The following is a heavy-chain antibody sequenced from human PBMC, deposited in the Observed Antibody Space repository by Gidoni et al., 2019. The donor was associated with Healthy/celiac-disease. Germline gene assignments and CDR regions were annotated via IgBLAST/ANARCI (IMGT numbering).Heavy chain of an antibody. CDR2: IRSKANSYAT. CDR1: GFTVSCSA. D-gene: IGHD3-22*01. Sequence: EVQLVESGGGLVQPGGSLKLSCAASGFTVSCSAMPWVRQASGTGLEVVGRIRSKANSYATAYAASVKGRFTISRDDSKNTAYLQMNSLKTEDTAVYYCLVVHPPYFDYWGQGTLVTVSS. V-gene: IGHV3-73*02. J-gene: IGHJ4*02. CDR3: LVVHPPYFDY.